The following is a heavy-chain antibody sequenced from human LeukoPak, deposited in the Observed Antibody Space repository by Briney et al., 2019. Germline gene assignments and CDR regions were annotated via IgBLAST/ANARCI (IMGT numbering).Heavy chain of an antibody. Sequence: GRTLRLSRAVSGVTFSNYWMRWVRQAPGKRREGGADMRQDGREKVYMKTVKGRFTITRDNDKSTLYMQENRLRGEERDRYLCARVGRSWELILWGQGTLVSVS. D-gene: IGHD1-26*01. J-gene: IGHJ4*02. V-gene: IGHV3-7*01. CDR3: ARVGRSWELIL. CDR1: GVTFSNYW. CDR2: MRQDGREK.